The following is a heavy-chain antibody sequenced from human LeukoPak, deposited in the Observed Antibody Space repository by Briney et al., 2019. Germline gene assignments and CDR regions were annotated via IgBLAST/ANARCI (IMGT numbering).Heavy chain of an antibody. J-gene: IGHJ4*02. V-gene: IGHV3-66*01. CDR2: IYSGGTT. CDR3: ARSFYDILIGYYQYFDY. Sequence: GGSLRLSCEASGFSVSDIYMNWVRQAPGKGLEWVSVIYSGGTTFYADSVKGRFTISRDNLKNTLYLQLNSLRAEDTAVYYCARSFYDILIGYYQYFDYWGQGTLVTVSS. CDR1: GFSVSDIY. D-gene: IGHD3-9*01.